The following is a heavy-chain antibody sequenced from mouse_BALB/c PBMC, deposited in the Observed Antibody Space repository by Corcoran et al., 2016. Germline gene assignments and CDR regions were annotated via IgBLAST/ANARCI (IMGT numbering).Heavy chain of an antibody. J-gene: IGHJ1*01. CDR3: ARCSYSGSRAGCFDV. CDR2: INTYTGEP. V-gene: IGHV9-3-1*01. D-gene: IGHD1-1*01. CDR1: GYTFTNYG. Sequence: QIQLVQSGPELKKPGETVKISCKASGYTFTNYGMNWVKQAPGKGLKWMGWINTYTGEPTYADDFKGRFAFSLENSASTAYLQINNLKNEDTATYFWARCSYSGSRAGCFDVWGAGTTVTVSS.